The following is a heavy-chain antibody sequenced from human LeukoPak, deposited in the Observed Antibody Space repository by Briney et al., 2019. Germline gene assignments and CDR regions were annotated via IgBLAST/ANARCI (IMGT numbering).Heavy chain of an antibody. Sequence: GASLRLSCAASGFTFSNYAMSWVRQAPGKGLERVSTISGSGGSTYYADSVKGRFTISRDNSKNTLYLQMNSLRAEDTAVYYCAKDGGYCSSTSCSGGDFDYWGQGTLVTVSS. J-gene: IGHJ4*02. CDR1: GFTFSNYA. V-gene: IGHV3-23*01. D-gene: IGHD2-2*03. CDR2: ISGSGGST. CDR3: AKDGGYCSSTSCSGGDFDY.